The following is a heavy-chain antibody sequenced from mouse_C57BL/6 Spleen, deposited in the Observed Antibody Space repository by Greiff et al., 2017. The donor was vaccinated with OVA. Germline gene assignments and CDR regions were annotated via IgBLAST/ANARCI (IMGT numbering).Heavy chain of an antibody. D-gene: IGHD1-1*01. J-gene: IGHJ4*01. V-gene: IGHV5-17*01. CDR3: ARIYYGNPYYAMDY. CDR1: GFTFSDYG. CDR2: ISSGSSTI. Sequence: EVKVVESGGGLVKPGGSLQLSCAASGFTFSDYGMHWVRQAPEKGLEWVAYISSGSSTIYYADTVKGRFTISRDNDKNTLFLQMTSLRSENTAMYYCARIYYGNPYYAMDYWGQGTSVTVSS.